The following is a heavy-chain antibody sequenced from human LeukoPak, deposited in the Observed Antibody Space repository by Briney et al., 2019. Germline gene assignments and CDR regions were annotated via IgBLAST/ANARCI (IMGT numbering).Heavy chain of an antibody. D-gene: IGHD1-14*01. Sequence: PSETLSLTCTVSGGSISSYYWSWIRQPPGKGLEWIGYIYTSGSTNYNPSLKSLVTISVDTSKNQFSLKLSSVPAADTAVYYCARRMNLDAFDIWGQGTMVTVSS. CDR3: ARRMNLDAFDI. V-gene: IGHV4-4*09. CDR1: GGSISSYY. CDR2: IYTSGST. J-gene: IGHJ3*02.